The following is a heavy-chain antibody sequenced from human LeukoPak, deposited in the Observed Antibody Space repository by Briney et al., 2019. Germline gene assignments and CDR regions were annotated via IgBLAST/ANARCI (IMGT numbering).Heavy chain of an antibody. D-gene: IGHD3-22*01. J-gene: IGHJ4*02. CDR3: ARGRYYDSSGHFDY. CDR1: GLTFSDYY. V-gene: IGHV3-11*05. Sequence: PGGSLRLSCAASGLTFSDYYISWIRQAPGKGLEWVSYISSSGSYTKYADSVKGRFTISRDNAKSSLYLQMNSLRAEDTAVYYCARGRYYDSSGHFDYWGQGTLVTVSS. CDR2: ISSSGSYT.